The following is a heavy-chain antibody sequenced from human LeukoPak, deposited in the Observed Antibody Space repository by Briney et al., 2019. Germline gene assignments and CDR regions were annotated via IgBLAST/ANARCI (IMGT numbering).Heavy chain of an antibody. CDR2: IKQDGSEK. Sequence: GGSLRLPCAASGFTFSSYWMSWVRQAPGKGLEWVANIKQDGSEKYYVDSVKGRFTISRDNAKNSLYLQMNSLRAEDTAVYYCARETYYDFWSGSPYDYWGQGTLVTVSS. V-gene: IGHV3-7*01. CDR1: GFTFSSYW. CDR3: ARETYYDFWSGSPYDY. D-gene: IGHD3-3*01. J-gene: IGHJ4*02.